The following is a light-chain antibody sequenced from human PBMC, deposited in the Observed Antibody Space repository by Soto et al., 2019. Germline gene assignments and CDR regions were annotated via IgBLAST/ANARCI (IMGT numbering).Light chain of an antibody. CDR3: QQYGSSRET. Sequence: EIVLTQSPGTLSLSPGERATLSCRAIQSVSSSYLAWYQQKPGQAPRLLIYGASSRATGIPDRFSGSGSGPDFTLTISRLEPQEFAVYYCQQYGSSRETFGQGTKV. CDR1: QSVSSSY. CDR2: GAS. J-gene: IGKJ1*01. V-gene: IGKV3-20*01.